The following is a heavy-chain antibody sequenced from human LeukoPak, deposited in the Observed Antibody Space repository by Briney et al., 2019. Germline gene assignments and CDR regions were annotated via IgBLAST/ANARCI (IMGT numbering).Heavy chain of an antibody. J-gene: IGHJ4*02. V-gene: IGHV4-34*01. CDR2: INHSGSTT. CDR1: GESFSGYY. D-gene: IGHD5-12*01. Sequence: SETLSLTCAVYGESFSGYYWNWIRQPPGKGLEWIGEINHSGSTTNHNPSLKSRVTMSVDTSKNQFSLKMTPVTAADTAVYYCARKSGYARDYWGQGTLVIVSS. CDR3: ARKSGYARDY.